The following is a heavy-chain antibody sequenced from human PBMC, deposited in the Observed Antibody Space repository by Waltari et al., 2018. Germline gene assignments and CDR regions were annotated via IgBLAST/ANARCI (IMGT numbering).Heavy chain of an antibody. D-gene: IGHD5-12*01. CDR3: ARPGGLRSPLGY. Sequence: EVQLVESGGGLVQPGGSLRLSCAASGFTFSSFWMSWVRQAAGEGLEGVANIKQDGIEKYYVDAGKGRFTTSRVNAKNSRYLQRDSLRAEDTAVYYCARPGGLRSPLGYWGQGTPVTVSS. CDR1: GFTFSSFW. J-gene: IGHJ4*02. V-gene: IGHV3-7*01. CDR2: IKQDGIEK.